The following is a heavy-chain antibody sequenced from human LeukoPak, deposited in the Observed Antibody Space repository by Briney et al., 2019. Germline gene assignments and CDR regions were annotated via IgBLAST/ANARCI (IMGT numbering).Heavy chain of an antibody. CDR3: ASATVTFYYYGMDV. CDR1: GFTLSTYA. Sequence: GGSLRLSCAASGFTLSTYAMSWVRQAPGKGLEWVSAISGSGGSTYCADSVKGRFTISRDNSKNTLYLQMNSLRAEDTAVYYCASATVTFYYYGMDVWGQGTTVTVSS. CDR2: ISGSGGST. D-gene: IGHD4-17*01. V-gene: IGHV3-23*01. J-gene: IGHJ6*02.